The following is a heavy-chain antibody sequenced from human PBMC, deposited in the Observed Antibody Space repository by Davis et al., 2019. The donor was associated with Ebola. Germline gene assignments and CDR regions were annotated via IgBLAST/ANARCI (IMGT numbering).Heavy chain of an antibody. J-gene: IGHJ4*02. D-gene: IGHD2-8*01. CDR3: ATRAPCTNGVCPYYFDY. V-gene: IGHV3-23*01. CDR1: GFTFSSYA. Sequence: GESLKISCAASGFTFSSYAMSWVRQAPGKGLEWVSAISGSGGSTYYADSVKGRFTISRDNSKNTLYLQMNSLRAEDTAVYYCATRAPCTNGVCPYYFDYWGQGTLVTVSS. CDR2: ISGSGGST.